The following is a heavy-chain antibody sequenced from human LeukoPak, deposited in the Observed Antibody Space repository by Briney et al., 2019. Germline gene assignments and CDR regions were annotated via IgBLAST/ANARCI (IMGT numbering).Heavy chain of an antibody. CDR2: INPNSGGT. CDR3: ARDLIAAAGILWFDP. D-gene: IGHD6-13*01. J-gene: IGHJ5*02. V-gene: IGHV1-2*02. Sequence: ASVKVSCKASGYTFTGYYMHWVRQAPGQGLEWMGWINPNSGGTNYAQKFQGRVTMTRDTSISTAYMELSRLRSDDTGVYYCARDLIAAAGILWFDPWGQGTLVTVSS. CDR1: GYTFTGYY.